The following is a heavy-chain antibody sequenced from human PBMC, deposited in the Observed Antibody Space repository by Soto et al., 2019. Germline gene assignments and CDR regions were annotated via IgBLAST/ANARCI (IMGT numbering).Heavy chain of an antibody. V-gene: IGHV1-69*06. CDR1: GGTFSSYA. CDR2: IIPIFGTA. J-gene: IGHJ6*02. Sequence: GASVKVSCKASGGTFSSYAISWVRQAPGQGLEWMGGIIPIFGTANYAQKFQGRVTITADKSTSTAYMELSSLRSEDTAVYYCARTDPLPTHYYYYYYGMDVWGQGTTVTVSS. CDR3: ARTDPLPTHYYYYYYGMDV.